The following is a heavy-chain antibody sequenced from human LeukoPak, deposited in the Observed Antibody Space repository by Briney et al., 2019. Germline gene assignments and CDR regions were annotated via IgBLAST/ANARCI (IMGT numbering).Heavy chain of an antibody. CDR3: ATGPSKWEPLAY. CDR1: GYTLTVLS. Sequence: GASVKLSCKVSGYTLTVLSMHWGRQAPGQGLGWMGGLDPEDGEKIYAQKFQGRVTMTEDTSTNTAYMHLSSLRSEDTAVYYCATGPSKWEPLAYWGQGTQVTVSS. J-gene: IGHJ4*02. CDR2: LDPEDGEK. V-gene: IGHV1-24*01. D-gene: IGHD1-26*01.